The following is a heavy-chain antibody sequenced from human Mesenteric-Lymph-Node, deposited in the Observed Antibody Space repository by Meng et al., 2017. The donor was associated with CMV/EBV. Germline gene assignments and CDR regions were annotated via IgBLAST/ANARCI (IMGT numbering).Heavy chain of an antibody. CDR3: ARIYDYGDYGDAFDI. V-gene: IGHV4-31*03. J-gene: IGHJ3*02. CDR1: GGSISSGGNY. D-gene: IGHD4-17*01. CDR2: IYYSGRT. Sequence: LSCTVSGGSISSGGNYWSWIRQHPGKGLEWIGYIYYSGRTYYNPSLKSRLTVSVDTSKNQFSLKLSSVTAADTAVYYCARIYDYGDYGDAFDIWGQGTVVTVSS.